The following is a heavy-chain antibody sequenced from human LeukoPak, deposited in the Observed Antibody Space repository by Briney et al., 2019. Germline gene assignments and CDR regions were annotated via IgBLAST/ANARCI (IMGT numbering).Heavy chain of an antibody. CDR1: GFTFSSYA. V-gene: IGHV3-30*04. CDR2: ISYDGSNK. Sequence: GGSLRLSCAASGFTFSSYAMHWVRQAPGKGLEWVAVISYDGSNKYYADSVKGRFTISRDNSKNTLYLQMNSLRAEDTAVYYSARGSRTIVTTKFARGHYMDVWGKGTTVTVSS. J-gene: IGHJ6*03. CDR3: ARGSRTIVTTKFARGHYMDV. D-gene: IGHD5-12*01.